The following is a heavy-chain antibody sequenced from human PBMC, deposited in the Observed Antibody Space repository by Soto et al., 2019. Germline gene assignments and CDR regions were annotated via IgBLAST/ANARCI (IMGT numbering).Heavy chain of an antibody. CDR2: ISAYNGNT. Sequence: QVQLVQSGAEVKKPGASVKVSCKASGYTFTSYGISWVRQAPGQGLEWMGWISAYNGNTNYAQKLQGRVTMTPDTSTITAYTELRSLRSDDTAVYYCARAWAAAGPFHYWGQATLVTVSS. J-gene: IGHJ4*02. CDR1: GYTFTSYG. V-gene: IGHV1-18*01. D-gene: IGHD6-13*01. CDR3: ARAWAAAGPFHY.